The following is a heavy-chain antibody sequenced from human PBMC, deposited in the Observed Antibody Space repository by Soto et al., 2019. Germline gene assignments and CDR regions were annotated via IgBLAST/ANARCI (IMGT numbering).Heavy chain of an antibody. CDR3: ARAVEPPDKNYYYGMDV. CDR2: IWSDGSNK. V-gene: IGHV3-33*01. CDR1: GFTFSSYG. D-gene: IGHD1-1*01. Sequence: GGSLRLSCAASGFTFSSYGMHCVRQAPGKGLEWVAVIWSDGSNKYYADSVKGGFTISRDNSKNTLYLQMNSLRAEDTAVYYCARAVEPPDKNYYYGMDVGGQGTTVTVSS. J-gene: IGHJ6*02.